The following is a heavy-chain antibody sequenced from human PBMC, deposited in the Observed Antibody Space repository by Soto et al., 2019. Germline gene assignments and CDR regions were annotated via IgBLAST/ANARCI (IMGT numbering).Heavy chain of an antibody. Sequence: SETLSLTCAVSGGSISSGGYSWSWIRQPPGKGLEWIGYIYHSGSTYYNPSLKSRVTISVDRSKNQFSLKLSSVTAADTAVYYCVRGGGYDPFDYWGQGVLVTVSS. CDR1: GGSISSGGYS. CDR2: IYHSGST. V-gene: IGHV4-30-2*01. D-gene: IGHD5-12*01. J-gene: IGHJ4*02. CDR3: VRGGGYDPFDY.